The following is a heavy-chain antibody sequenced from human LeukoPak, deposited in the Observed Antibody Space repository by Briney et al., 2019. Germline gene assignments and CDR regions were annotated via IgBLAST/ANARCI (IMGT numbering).Heavy chain of an antibody. V-gene: IGHV3-11*04. CDR1: GFSFSDYY. CDR3: ARGRLKTGTTKLDY. D-gene: IGHD1-7*01. J-gene: IGHJ4*02. Sequence: PGGSLRLSCSASGFSFSDYYMTWIRQAPGKGLEWASYISANGGTIYYADSVRGRFTISRDNAKNSLFLQMNSLRAEDTAIYYCARGRLKTGTTKLDYWGQGALVTVSS. CDR2: ISANGGTI.